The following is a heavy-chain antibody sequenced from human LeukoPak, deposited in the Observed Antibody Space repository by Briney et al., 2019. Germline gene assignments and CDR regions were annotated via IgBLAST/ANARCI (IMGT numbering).Heavy chain of an antibody. CDR1: GYTFTGYY. J-gene: IGHJ4*02. D-gene: IGHD6-6*01. CDR3: ARGRWSIAARRFDY. Sequence: ASVKGSCTASGYTFTGYYMGWVRQAPGQGLEWMGWINPNSGGTNYAQKFQGRVTMTRDTSISTAYMELSRLRSDDTAVYYCARGRWSIAARRFDYWGQGTLVTVSS. V-gene: IGHV1-2*02. CDR2: INPNSGGT.